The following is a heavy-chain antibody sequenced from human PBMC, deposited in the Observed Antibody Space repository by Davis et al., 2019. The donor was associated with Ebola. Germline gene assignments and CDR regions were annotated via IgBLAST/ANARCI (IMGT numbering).Heavy chain of an antibody. CDR2: IFPGDSDT. Sequence: GESLKISCKGSGYSFTSYWIGCVRQMPGKGLECLGIIFPGDSDTRYSPSFQGQVTISADKSISTAYLQWSSLKASDTAMYYCARHRPMSLGYRYFDFWGQGTLVTVSS. CDR1: GYSFTSYW. D-gene: IGHD5-12*01. V-gene: IGHV5-51*01. J-gene: IGHJ4*02. CDR3: ARHRPMSLGYRYFDF.